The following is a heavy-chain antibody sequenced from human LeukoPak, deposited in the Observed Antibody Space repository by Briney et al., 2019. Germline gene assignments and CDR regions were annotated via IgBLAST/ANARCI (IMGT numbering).Heavy chain of an antibody. CDR1: GFTFSSYS. CDR2: ISSSSSTI. D-gene: IGHD4-17*01. V-gene: IGHV3-48*01. Sequence: GGSLRLSCAASGFTFSSYSMNWVRQAPGKGLEGVSYISSSSSTIYYADSVKGRFTISRDNAKNSLYLQMNSLRAEDTAVYYCARERDYGDYRFDYWGQGTLVTVSS. CDR3: ARERDYGDYRFDY. J-gene: IGHJ4*02.